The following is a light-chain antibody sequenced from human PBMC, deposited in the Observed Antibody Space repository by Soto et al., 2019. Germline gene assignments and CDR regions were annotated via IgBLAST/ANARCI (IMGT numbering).Light chain of an antibody. V-gene: IGKV3-20*01. CDR1: QSVRHSF. J-gene: IGKJ1*01. CDR3: QQYDSSPRT. CDR2: GAS. Sequence: EIVLTQSPGTLSLSPGETATLSFSASQSVRHSFLAWYQQKPGQAPRLLIYGASNRATGIPDRFSGSGSGTDFTLTISRLEPEDFAVYYCQQYDSSPRTFGQGTKVDIK.